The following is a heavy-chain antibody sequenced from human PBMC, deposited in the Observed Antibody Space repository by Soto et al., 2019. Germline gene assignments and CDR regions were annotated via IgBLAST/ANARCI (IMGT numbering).Heavy chain of an antibody. CDR3: ARDPYYDILTGPDAFDI. V-gene: IGHV3-7*01. J-gene: IGHJ3*02. D-gene: IGHD3-9*01. CDR2: IKQDGSEK. CDR1: GFTFSSYW. Sequence: PGGSLRLSCAASGFTFSSYWMSWVRQAPGKGLEWVANIKQDGSEKYYVDSVKGRFTISRDNAKNSLYLQMNSLRAEDTAVYYCARDPYYDILTGPDAFDIWGQGTMVTVSS.